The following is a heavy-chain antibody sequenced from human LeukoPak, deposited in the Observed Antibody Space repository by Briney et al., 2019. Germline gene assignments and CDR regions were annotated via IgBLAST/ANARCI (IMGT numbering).Heavy chain of an antibody. J-gene: IGHJ4*02. Sequence: ASVKVSCKASGYTFTSYDINWVRQATGQGLEWMGWMNPNSGNTGYAQKFQGRVTITRKTSISTAYMELSSLRSEDTAVYYCARVALGYDILTGYYNYDDYWGQGTLVTVSS. CDR2: MNPNSGNT. CDR3: ARVALGYDILTGYYNYDDY. CDR1: GYTFTSYD. D-gene: IGHD3-9*01. V-gene: IGHV1-8*01.